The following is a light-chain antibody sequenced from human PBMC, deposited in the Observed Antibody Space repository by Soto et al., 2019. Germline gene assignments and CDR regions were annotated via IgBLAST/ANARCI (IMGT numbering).Light chain of an antibody. V-gene: IGKV3-15*01. Sequence: EIVMTQSPATLSVSPGESATLSCRASQSVSNRLAWYQQKPGQTPRLLIYAASTRATGIPASFSGSGSGTEFTLTISSLQSEDFAVYYCQHYNKWPIFTFGPGTKVDIK. CDR1: QSVSNR. CDR3: QHYNKWPIFT. CDR2: AAS. J-gene: IGKJ3*01.